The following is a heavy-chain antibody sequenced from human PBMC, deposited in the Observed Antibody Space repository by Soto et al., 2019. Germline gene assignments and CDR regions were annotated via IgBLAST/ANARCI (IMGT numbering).Heavy chain of an antibody. CDR3: ATFGAGAFDY. Sequence: QVQLVQSGAEVKKPGASVKVSCTASGYTFTDYYIHWVLQAPGQGLEGMVWINPNSVGTNYAQKFQGRVTMTRYTSISTAYMELSTLRTDDTAVYYCATFGAGAFDYWGHGSLVTVSS. J-gene: IGHJ4*01. D-gene: IGHD3-3*01. V-gene: IGHV1-2*02. CDR1: GYTFTDYY. CDR2: INPNSVGT.